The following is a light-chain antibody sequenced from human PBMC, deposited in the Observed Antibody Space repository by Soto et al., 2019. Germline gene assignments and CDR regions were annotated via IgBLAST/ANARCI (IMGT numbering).Light chain of an antibody. V-gene: IGLV4-60*02. CDR3: ETWDSNTAV. CDR1: SGHRSYI. CDR2: LGGSGSY. J-gene: IGLJ7*01. Sequence: QAVVTQSSSASASLGSSVKLTCTLSSGHRSYIIAWHQQQPGKAPRYLMKLGGSGSYNKGSGVPDRFSGSSSGADRYLTISNLQFEDEADYYCETWDSNTAVFGGGTQLTVL.